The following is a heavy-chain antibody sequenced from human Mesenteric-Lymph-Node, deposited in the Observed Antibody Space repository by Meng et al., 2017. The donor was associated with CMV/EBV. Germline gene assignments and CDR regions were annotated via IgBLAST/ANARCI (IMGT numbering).Heavy chain of an antibody. D-gene: IGHD6-13*01. Sequence: GESLKISCAASGFIFSSYAMSWIRQAPGKGLEWVSGISGSGGSTFYADSVQGRFTISRDNSKNTLYLQMNSLRAEDTAVYYCAIRGAAAGFNWFDPWGQGTLVTVSS. CDR3: AIRGAAAGFNWFDP. CDR1: GFIFSSYA. J-gene: IGHJ5*02. CDR2: ISGSGGST. V-gene: IGHV3-23*01.